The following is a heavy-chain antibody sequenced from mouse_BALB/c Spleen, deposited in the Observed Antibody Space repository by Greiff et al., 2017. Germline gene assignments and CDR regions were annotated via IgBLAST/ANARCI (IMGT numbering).Heavy chain of an antibody. V-gene: IGHV14-3*02. CDR1: GFNIKDSY. D-gene: IGHD2-3*01. CDR3: ALMREPMDY. CDR2: IDPANGNT. Sequence: EVQLQQSGAELVKPGASVKLSCTASGFNIKDSYMHWVKQSPEQGLEWIGRIDPANGNTKYDPKFQGKATITADTSSNTAYLQLSSLTSEDTAVYCCALMREPMDYWGQGTSVTVSS. J-gene: IGHJ4*01.